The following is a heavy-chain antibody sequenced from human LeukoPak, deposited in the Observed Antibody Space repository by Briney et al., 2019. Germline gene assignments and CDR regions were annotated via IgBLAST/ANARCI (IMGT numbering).Heavy chain of an antibody. D-gene: IGHD3-9*01. CDR2: IYSSGRK. CDR1: ELSVSSNY. J-gene: IGHJ4*02. V-gene: IGHV3-66*01. CDR3: ARDTHYDILTGYYYFDY. Sequence: GGSLRLPCVASELSVSSNYMSWVRQAPGKGLEWVSVIYSSGRKYYADSVKGRFIISRDNAKNSLYLQMNSLRAEDTAVYYCARDTHYDILTGYYYFDYWGQGTLVTVSS.